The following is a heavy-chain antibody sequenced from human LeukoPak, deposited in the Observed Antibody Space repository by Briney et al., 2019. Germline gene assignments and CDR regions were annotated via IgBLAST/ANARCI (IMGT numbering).Heavy chain of an antibody. J-gene: IGHJ5*02. V-gene: IGHV3-9*01. D-gene: IGHD2-15*01. CDR2: ISWNSGST. Sequence: GRSLRLSCAASGFTFDDYAMYWVRQSPGKGLEWVSGISWNSGSTGYADSVRGRFTISRDNAKKSLYLQMNSLRADDTAVYYCAKGPNSAATGYLNWFDPWGQGTLVTVSS. CDR3: AKGPNSAATGYLNWFDP. CDR1: GFTFDDYA.